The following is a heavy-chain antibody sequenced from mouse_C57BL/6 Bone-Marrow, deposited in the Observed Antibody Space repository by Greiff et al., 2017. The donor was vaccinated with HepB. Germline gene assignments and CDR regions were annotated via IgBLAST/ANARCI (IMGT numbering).Heavy chain of an antibody. CDR3: TRTTFDV. J-gene: IGHJ1*03. V-gene: IGHV14-4*01. D-gene: IGHD1-1*01. CDR1: GFNIKDDY. Sequence: DVKLQESGAELVRPGASVKLSCTASGFNIKDDYMHWVKQRPEQGLAWIGWIDPENGDTEYASKFQGKATITADTSSNTAYLQLSSLTSEDTAVYYCTRTTFDVWGTGTTVTVSS. CDR2: IDPENGDT.